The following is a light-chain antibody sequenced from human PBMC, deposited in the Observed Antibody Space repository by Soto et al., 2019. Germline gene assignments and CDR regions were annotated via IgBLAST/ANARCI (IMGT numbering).Light chain of an antibody. CDR3: QQRRDWPLT. CDR1: QSVNSY. V-gene: IGKV3-11*01. Sequence: EIVLTQSPATLSLSPGERATLSCRASQSVNSYLAWYQQRPGQAPRLLIYEASNTATGIPARFSGSGSGTDFTLTISSLEPEDFAVYYCQQRRDWPLTFGGGTKVEIK. J-gene: IGKJ4*01. CDR2: EAS.